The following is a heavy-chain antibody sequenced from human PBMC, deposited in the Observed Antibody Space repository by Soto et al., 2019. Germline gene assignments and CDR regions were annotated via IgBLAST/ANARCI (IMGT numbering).Heavy chain of an antibody. V-gene: IGHV2-5*02. Sequence: SGPTLVNPTQTLTLTCTFSGFSLSTSGGGVGWIRQPPGKALEWLALIYWDDDKRYSPSLKSRLTITKDTSKNQVVPTMTNMDPVDTATSYCAPTWGPNYYGSGSWYYYYMDVWGQGTTVTVSS. CDR1: GFSLSTSGGG. J-gene: IGHJ6*03. CDR2: IYWDDDK. CDR3: APTWGPNYYGSGSWYYYYMDV. D-gene: IGHD3-10*01.